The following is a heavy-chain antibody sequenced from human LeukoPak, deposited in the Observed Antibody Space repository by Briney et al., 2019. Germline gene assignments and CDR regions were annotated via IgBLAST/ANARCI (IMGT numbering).Heavy chain of an antibody. V-gene: IGHV1-2*02. CDR2: INPNSGGT. Sequence: ASVKVSCKASGYTFTGYYMHWVRQAPGQRLEWMGWINPNSGGTNYAQKFQGRVTMTRDTSISTAYMELSRLRSDDTAVYYCARTELDLYYFDYWGQGTLVTVSS. D-gene: IGHD1-7*01. CDR3: ARTELDLYYFDY. CDR1: GYTFTGYY. J-gene: IGHJ4*02.